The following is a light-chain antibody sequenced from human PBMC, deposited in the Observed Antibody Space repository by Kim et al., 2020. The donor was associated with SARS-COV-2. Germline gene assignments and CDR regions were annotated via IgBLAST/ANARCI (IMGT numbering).Light chain of an antibody. CDR2: RAT. V-gene: IGKV1-5*03. CDR1: HSVSRW. J-gene: IGKJ1*01. CDR3: QQYNNFSWS. Sequence: ASVGNRVTITCRASHSVSRWLAWYQQKPGKSPKLLIYRATDLESGIPSRFSGSGSETDFTLTISSLQPDDFATYYCQQYNNFSWSFGHGTKVDIK.